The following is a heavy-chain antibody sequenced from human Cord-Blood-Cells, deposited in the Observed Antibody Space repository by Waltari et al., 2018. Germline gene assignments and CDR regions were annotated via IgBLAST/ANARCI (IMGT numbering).Heavy chain of an antibody. J-gene: IGHJ4*02. V-gene: IGHV6-1*01. CDR3: ARRGAARLDY. D-gene: IGHD6-6*01. Sequence: SRGLEWLGRTYYRSKWYNDYAVSVKSRITINPDTSKNQFSLQLNSVTPEDTAVYYCARRGAARLDYWGQGTLVTVSS. CDR2: TYYRSKWYN.